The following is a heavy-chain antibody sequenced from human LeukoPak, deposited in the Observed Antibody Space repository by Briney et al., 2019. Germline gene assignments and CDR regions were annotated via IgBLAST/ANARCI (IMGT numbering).Heavy chain of an antibody. Sequence: PSETLSLTCTVSGGSVSSGSSYWSWIRQPPGKGLEWIGYIYYSGSTNYNPSLKSRVTISVDTSKNQFSLKLSSVTAADTAVYYCARVLGDTAMVTTWFDPWGQGTLVTVSS. CDR1: GGSVSSGSSY. V-gene: IGHV4-61*01. CDR2: IYYSGST. CDR3: ARVLGDTAMVTTWFDP. D-gene: IGHD5-18*01. J-gene: IGHJ5*02.